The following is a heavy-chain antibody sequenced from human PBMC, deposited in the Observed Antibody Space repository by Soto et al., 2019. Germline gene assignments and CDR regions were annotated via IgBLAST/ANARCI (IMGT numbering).Heavy chain of an antibody. CDR3: ARDVGYDYVN. CDR2: IKQDGSEK. J-gene: IGHJ4*02. CDR1: GFTFGSYW. V-gene: IGHV3-7*01. D-gene: IGHD5-12*01. Sequence: GSLRVSFSVSGFTFGSYWMIGVRQAPGKGLEWVATIKQDGSEKYYVDSVKGRFTISRDNAENSLYLQMSSLSAEDTAVYFCARDVGYDYVNWGQGTLVTVSS.